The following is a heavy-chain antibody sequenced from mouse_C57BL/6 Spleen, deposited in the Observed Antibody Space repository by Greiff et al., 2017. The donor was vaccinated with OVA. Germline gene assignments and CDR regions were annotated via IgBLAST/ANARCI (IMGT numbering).Heavy chain of an antibody. D-gene: IGHD1-1*01. CDR3: ARDGGSSLYYFDY. Sequence: VQLKESGPGLVKPSQSLSLTCSVTGYSITSGYYWNWIRQFPGNKLEWMGYISYDGSNNYNPSLKNRISITRDTSKNQFFLKLNSVTTEDTATYYCARDGGSSLYYFDYWGQGTTLTVSS. V-gene: IGHV3-6*01. CDR2: ISYDGSN. CDR1: GYSITSGYY. J-gene: IGHJ2*01.